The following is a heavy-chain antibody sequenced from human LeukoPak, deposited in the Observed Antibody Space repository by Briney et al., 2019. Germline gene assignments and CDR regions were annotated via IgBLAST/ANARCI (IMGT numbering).Heavy chain of an antibody. CDR1: GGSISNTRYH. V-gene: IGHV4-39*01. Sequence: SETLSLACAVSGGSISNTRYHWVWIRQPPGKGLEWIASIYYSGRTYHNPSLKSRVTISVDTSMNQLSLKVTSVTATDTAVYYCWRHPDVWGEGTRLSVSS. CDR3: WRHPDV. CDR2: IYYSGRT. J-gene: IGHJ6*01.